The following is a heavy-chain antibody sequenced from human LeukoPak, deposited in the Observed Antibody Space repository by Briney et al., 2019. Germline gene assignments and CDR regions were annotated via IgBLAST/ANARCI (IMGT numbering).Heavy chain of an antibody. Sequence: SETLSLTCTVSGGSISSSSYYWGWIRQPPGKGLEWIGSIYYSGSTYYNPSLKSRVTISVDTSKNQLSLKLSSVTAADTAVYYCARPVDTAMATVYWGQGTPVTVSS. J-gene: IGHJ4*02. D-gene: IGHD5-18*01. CDR3: ARPVDTAMATVY. V-gene: IGHV4-39*01. CDR1: GGSISSSSYY. CDR2: IYYSGST.